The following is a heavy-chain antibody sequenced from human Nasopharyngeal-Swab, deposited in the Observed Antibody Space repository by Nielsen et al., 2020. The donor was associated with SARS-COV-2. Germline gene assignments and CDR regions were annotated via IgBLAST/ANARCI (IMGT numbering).Heavy chain of an antibody. CDR1: GGSISSGGYY. CDR2: IYTSGST. CDR3: ARNVYVHDAFDI. D-gene: IGHD3-10*02. V-gene: IGHV4-61*02. J-gene: IGHJ3*02. Sequence: SETLSLTCTVSGGSISSGGYYWSWIRQPAGKGLEWIGRIYTSGSTNYNPSLKSRVTISVDTSKNQFSLKLSSVTAADTAVYYCARNVYVHDAFDIWGQGTMVTVSS.